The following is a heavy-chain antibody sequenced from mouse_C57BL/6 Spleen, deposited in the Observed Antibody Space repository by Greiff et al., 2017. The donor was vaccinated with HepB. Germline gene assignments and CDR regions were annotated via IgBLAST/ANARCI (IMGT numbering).Heavy chain of an antibody. CDR3: VRLYGSSYHYYAMDY. V-gene: IGHV10-1*01. CDR2: IRSKSNNYAT. Sequence: GGGLVQPKGSLKLSCAASGFSFNTYAMNWVRQAPGKGLEWVARIRSKSNNYATYYADSVKDRFTISRDDSESMLYLQMNNLKTEDTAMYYCVRLYGSSYHYYAMDYWGQGTSVTVSS. D-gene: IGHD1-1*01. CDR1: GFSFNTYA. J-gene: IGHJ4*01.